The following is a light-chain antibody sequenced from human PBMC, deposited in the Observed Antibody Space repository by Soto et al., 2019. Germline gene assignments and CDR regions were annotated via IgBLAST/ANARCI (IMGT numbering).Light chain of an antibody. V-gene: IGKV3-20*01. CDR3: QQSDT. J-gene: IGKJ5*01. CDR1: QSVSGY. CDR2: GTS. Sequence: EVVLTQSPVTLSLAPVERATLSCRASQSVSGYLAWYQQKPGQAPRLLIYGTSSRATGIPDRFSGSGSGTDFTLTISRLEPEDFAVYYCQQSDTFGQGTRLEL.